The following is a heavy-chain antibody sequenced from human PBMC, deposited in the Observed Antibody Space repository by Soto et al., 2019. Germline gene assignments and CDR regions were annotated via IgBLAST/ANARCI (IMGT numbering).Heavy chain of an antibody. CDR3: ARGLGLGDC. J-gene: IGHJ4*02. D-gene: IGHD3-9*01. Sequence: QVQLVQSGAEVKKPGASVKVSCKASGYTFSSYYIHWVRQAPGQGLEWIGIINPNGGSTYYAQNFKSRLTVTRDTSTATVYMDLSALTSADTAMYYCARGLGLGDCWGQGALVTVSS. V-gene: IGHV1-46*01. CDR1: GYTFSSYY. CDR2: INPNGGST.